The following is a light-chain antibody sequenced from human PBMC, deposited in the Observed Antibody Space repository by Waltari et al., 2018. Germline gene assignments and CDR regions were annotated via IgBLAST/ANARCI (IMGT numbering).Light chain of an antibody. Sequence: EIVLTQSPGTLSLSPGDRATLYCRASQTVSSNYLAWYQQKPGQAPRLLIYGASSRATGIPDRFSGSGSGTDFTLTISRLEPEDFAVYYCQQYDGSRTFGRGTKVDIK. J-gene: IGKJ1*01. CDR1: QTVSSNY. CDR3: QQYDGSRT. V-gene: IGKV3-20*01. CDR2: GAS.